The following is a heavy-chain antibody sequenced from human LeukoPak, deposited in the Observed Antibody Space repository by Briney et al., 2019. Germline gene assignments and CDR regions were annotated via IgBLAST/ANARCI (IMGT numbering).Heavy chain of an antibody. V-gene: IGHV4-39*01. CDR3: ARICSSTGCQVDY. CDR1: GGSISSSSYY. CDR2: IYYSGST. J-gene: IGHJ4*02. D-gene: IGHD2-2*01. Sequence: SETLSLTCTVSGGSISSSSYYWGWIRQPPGKGLEWIGTIYYSGSTYYNPSLKSRVTISVDTSNNQFSLKLSSVTATDTAVYYCARICSSTGCQVDYWGQGTLVTVSS.